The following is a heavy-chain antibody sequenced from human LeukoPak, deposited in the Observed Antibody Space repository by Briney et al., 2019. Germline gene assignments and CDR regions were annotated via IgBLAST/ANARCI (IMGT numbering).Heavy chain of an antibody. CDR3: ARDLRDGYNNDAFDI. CDR2: IIPILGIA. V-gene: IGHV1-69*04. Sequence: SVKVSCKASGGTFSSYAISWVRQAPGQGLEWMGRIIPILGIANYAQKFQGRVTITADNSTSTAYMELSSLRSEDTAVYYCARDLRDGYNNDAFDIWGQGTMVTVSS. D-gene: IGHD5-24*01. CDR1: GGTFSSYA. J-gene: IGHJ3*02.